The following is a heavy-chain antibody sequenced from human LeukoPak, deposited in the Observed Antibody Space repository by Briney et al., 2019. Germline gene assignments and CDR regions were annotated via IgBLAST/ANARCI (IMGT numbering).Heavy chain of an antibody. V-gene: IGHV4-39*07. CDR3: ATYSGRHYDAFDI. J-gene: IGHJ3*02. CDR2: INYSGTT. D-gene: IGHD1-26*01. Sequence: SETLSLTCIVSNDSISTSSYYRGWIRQPPGKGLEWIGNINYSGTTYYNPSLKSRVTISVDTSKNQFSLKLSSVTAADTAVYFCATYSGRHYDAFDIWGQGTMVTVSS. CDR1: NDSISTSSYY.